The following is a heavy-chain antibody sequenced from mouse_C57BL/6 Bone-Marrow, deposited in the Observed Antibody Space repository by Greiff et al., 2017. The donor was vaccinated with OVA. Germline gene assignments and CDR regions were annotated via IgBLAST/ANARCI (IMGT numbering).Heavy chain of an antibody. CDR3: TDYDYFAY. CDR2: IDPENGDT. CDR1: GFNIKDDY. Sequence: EVQLQQSGAELVRPGASVKLSCTASGFNIKDDYMHWVKQRPEQGLEWIGWIDPENGDTEYASKFQGKATITADTSSNTAYLQLSSLTSEDTAVYYCTDYDYFAYWGQGTLVTVSA. V-gene: IGHV14-4*01. J-gene: IGHJ3*01. D-gene: IGHD2-4*01.